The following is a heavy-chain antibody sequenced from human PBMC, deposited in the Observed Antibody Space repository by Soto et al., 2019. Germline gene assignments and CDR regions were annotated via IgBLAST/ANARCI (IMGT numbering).Heavy chain of an antibody. CDR2: TASRAESYTT. CDR3: SGAESPDTAYFSLY. Sequence: GGSLRLSCAASGFTFSDHFMDWVRQAPGKGLEWVGRTASRAESYTTGYAASVKGRFTISRDDSKNSLYLQMNSLKTEDTAVYYCSGAESPDTAYFSLYWGQGTPVTVSS. D-gene: IGHD1-26*01. J-gene: IGHJ4*02. V-gene: IGHV3-72*01. CDR1: GFTFSDHF.